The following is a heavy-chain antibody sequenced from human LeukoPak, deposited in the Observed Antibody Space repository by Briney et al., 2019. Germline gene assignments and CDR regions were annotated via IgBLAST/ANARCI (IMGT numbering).Heavy chain of an antibody. D-gene: IGHD2-15*01. J-gene: IGHJ4*02. CDR1: GFTVSSKY. V-gene: IGHV3-66*01. Sequence: GGSLRLSCAASGFTVSSKYMSWVRQAPGKGLEWVSVIYSDSSAYYADSVKGRFTISRDNSKNTLYLQMNSLRAEDTGVYYCARVQGSGLFRWYWGQGTLVTVSS. CDR3: ARVQGSGLFRWY. CDR2: IYSDSSA.